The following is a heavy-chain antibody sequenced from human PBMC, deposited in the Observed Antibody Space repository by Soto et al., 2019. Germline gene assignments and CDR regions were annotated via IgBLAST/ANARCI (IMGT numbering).Heavy chain of an antibody. CDR1: GGTLSNYA. Sequence: QVQLVQSAAEVKKPGSSVKVSCKASGGTLSNYAFTWVRQAPGQGLKWMGGIIPIFNTANYAQKFQGRVTITADESTSTAYMEVNSLRSEDTAVYYCARVRPTDYVGNYNNGMDVWGQGTTVTVSS. CDR3: ARVRPTDYVGNYNNGMDV. CDR2: IIPIFNTA. J-gene: IGHJ6*02. D-gene: IGHD4-17*01. V-gene: IGHV1-69*01.